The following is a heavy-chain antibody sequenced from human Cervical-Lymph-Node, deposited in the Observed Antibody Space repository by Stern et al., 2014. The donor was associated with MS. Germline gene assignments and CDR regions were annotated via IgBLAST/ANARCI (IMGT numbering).Heavy chain of an antibody. J-gene: IGHJ5*02. D-gene: IGHD5-18*01. Sequence: VQLVQSGVEVKKPGSSVKVSCKASGGTFSSYAISWVRQAPGKGLEWMGGVIPTSGTANYGRKLQGRVTITADESTSTAYMELSSLRSEDTAVYYCARGDELWSPFDPWGQGTLVTVSS. CDR3: ARGDELWSPFDP. V-gene: IGHV1-69*01. CDR1: GGTFSSYA. CDR2: VIPTSGTA.